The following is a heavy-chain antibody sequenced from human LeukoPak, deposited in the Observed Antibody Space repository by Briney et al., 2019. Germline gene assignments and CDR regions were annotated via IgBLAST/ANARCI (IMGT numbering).Heavy chain of an antibody. J-gene: IGHJ4*02. Sequence: GGSLRLSCAASGFTFSSYGVHWVRQAPVKGLEWVAIIWYDGSVKNYADSVKGRFTISRDNSKSTLYLQMSSLGAEDTALYYCARSPNYGSGRYYFDSWGQGILVTVSS. D-gene: IGHD3-10*01. V-gene: IGHV3-33*01. CDR1: GFTFSSYG. CDR2: IWYDGSVK. CDR3: ARSPNYGSGRYYFDS.